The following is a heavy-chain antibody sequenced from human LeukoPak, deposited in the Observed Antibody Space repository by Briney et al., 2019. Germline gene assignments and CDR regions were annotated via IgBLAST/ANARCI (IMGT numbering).Heavy chain of an antibody. Sequence: GASVKVSCKASGYTFTSYYMHWVRQAPGQGLEWMGIINPSGGSTSYAQKFQGRVTMTRDTSTSTVYMELSSLRSEDTAVYYCARSSPDSWIQLWLKYRNPEVAFDIWGQGTMVTVSS. V-gene: IGHV1-46*01. CDR1: GYTFTSYY. CDR2: INPSGGST. CDR3: ARSSPDSWIQLWLKYRNPEVAFDI. D-gene: IGHD5-18*01. J-gene: IGHJ3*02.